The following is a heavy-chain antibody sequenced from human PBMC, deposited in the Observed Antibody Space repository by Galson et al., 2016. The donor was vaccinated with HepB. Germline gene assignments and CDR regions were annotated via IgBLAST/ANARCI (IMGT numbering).Heavy chain of an antibody. CDR3: ARGSRSIPNALDI. CDR1: GFTFSSYW. Sequence: SLRLSCAASGFTFSSYWMHWVRQTPGKGLVWASRINGDGSSTNYADSVKGRFTITRENAKNTLFLQMNSLGAEDTAVYYCARGSRSIPNALDIWGQGTVVTVSS. V-gene: IGHV3-74*01. CDR2: INGDGSST. D-gene: IGHD2-21*01. J-gene: IGHJ3*02.